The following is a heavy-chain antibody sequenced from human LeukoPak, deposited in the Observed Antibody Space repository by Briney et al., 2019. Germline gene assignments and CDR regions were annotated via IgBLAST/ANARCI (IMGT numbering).Heavy chain of an antibody. CDR3: ASMLDPLRHAFDI. CDR2: IYHSGST. Sequence: TSETLSLTCTVSGGSISSGGYYWSWIRQPPGKGLEWIGYIYHSGSTYYNPSLKSRVTISVDRSKNQFSLKLSSVTAADTAVYYCASMLDPLRHAFDIWGQGTMVTVSS. CDR1: GGSISSGGYY. D-gene: IGHD2-8*01. V-gene: IGHV4-30-2*01. J-gene: IGHJ3*02.